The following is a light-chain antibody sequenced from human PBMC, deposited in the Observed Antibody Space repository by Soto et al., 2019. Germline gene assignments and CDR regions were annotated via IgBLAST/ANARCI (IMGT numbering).Light chain of an antibody. CDR3: QQYNNWPPLT. J-gene: IGKJ4*01. CDR1: QSVSSK. V-gene: IGKV3-15*01. CDR2: GAS. Sequence: EIVMTQSPATLSVSPGERATLSCRASQSVSSKLAWYQQQPGQAPRLLIYGASTRATGIPARFWGSGSGTEFTLTISSLQSEDFAVYYCQQYNNWPPLTFGGGTRVEIK.